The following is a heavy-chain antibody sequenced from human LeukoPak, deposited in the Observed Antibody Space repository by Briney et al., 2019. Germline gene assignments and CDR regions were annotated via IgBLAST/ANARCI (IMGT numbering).Heavy chain of an antibody. CDR2: ISAYNGNT. CDR1: GYTFTSYG. V-gene: IGHV1-18*01. Sequence: ASVKVSCKASGYTFTSYGISWVRQAPGQWLEWMGWISAYNGNTNYAQKLQGRVTTTTDTSTSTAYMELRSLRSDDTAVYYCARDRPRDYYDSSGYHYWGQGTLVTVSS. J-gene: IGHJ4*02. CDR3: ARDRPRDYYDSSGYHY. D-gene: IGHD3-22*01.